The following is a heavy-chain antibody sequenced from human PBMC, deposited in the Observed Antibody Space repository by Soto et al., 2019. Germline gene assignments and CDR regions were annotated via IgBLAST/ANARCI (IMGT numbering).Heavy chain of an antibody. D-gene: IGHD2-21*02. CDR3: ARGTADCCTDCYNGLRWTVDALAI. J-gene: IGHJ3*02. Sequence: QVQLVQSGAEVKKPGSSVKVSCKASGGTFSNHAISWVRQAPGQGLEWMGGIIPMFSTTNYAQNFQGRVTITADESTSTANMELSSLRSEDTAIYYCARGTADCCTDCYNGLRWTVDALAIWGQGALVTVSS. V-gene: IGHV1-69*01. CDR1: GGTFSNHA. CDR2: IIPMFSTT.